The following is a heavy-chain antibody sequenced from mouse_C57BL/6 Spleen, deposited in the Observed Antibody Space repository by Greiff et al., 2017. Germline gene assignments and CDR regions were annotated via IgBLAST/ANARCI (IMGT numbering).Heavy chain of an antibody. CDR1: GYTFTSYG. D-gene: IGHD2-5*01. CDR3: ARTWLYSNYSYWYFGV. CDR2: IYPRSGNT. V-gene: IGHV1-81*01. J-gene: IGHJ1*01. Sequence: QVQLQQSGAELARPGASVKLSCKASGYTFTSYGISWVKQRTGQGLEWIGEIYPRSGNTYYNEKFKGKATLTADKSSSTAYMELRSLTSEDSAVYFCARTWLYSNYSYWYFGVWGSGTTVTVSS.